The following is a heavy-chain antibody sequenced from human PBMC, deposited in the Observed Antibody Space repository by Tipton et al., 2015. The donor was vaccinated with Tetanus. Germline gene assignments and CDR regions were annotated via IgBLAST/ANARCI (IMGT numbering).Heavy chain of an antibody. J-gene: IGHJ3*02. CDR3: ARIGWPQQNKPAFDI. Sequence: TLSLTCSVSGGSISSYYWTWIRQPPGRGLEWIGFVHYSGRTNYGPSLRSRVSLSVDTSKNQFSLNLSSVTAADTAVYYCARIGWPQQNKPAFDIWGQGTVVTVSS. CDR1: GGSISSYY. V-gene: IGHV4-59*01. D-gene: IGHD6-19*01. CDR2: VHYSGRT.